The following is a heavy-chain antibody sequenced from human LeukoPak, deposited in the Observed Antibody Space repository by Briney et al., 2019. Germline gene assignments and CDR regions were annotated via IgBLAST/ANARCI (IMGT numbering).Heavy chain of an antibody. D-gene: IGHD2-15*01. V-gene: IGHV3-74*01. CDR3: ARDTSLYCSGGSCFSDYFDY. J-gene: IGHJ4*02. Sequence: DSVRGRFTISRDNAKNTLYLQMNSLRAEDTAVYFCARDTSLYCSGGSCFSDYFDYWGQGTLVTVSS.